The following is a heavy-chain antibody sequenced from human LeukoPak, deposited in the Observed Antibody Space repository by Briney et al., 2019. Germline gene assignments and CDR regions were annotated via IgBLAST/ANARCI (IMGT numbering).Heavy chain of an antibody. CDR1: GYTFTSYY. V-gene: IGHV1-46*01. J-gene: IGHJ3*02. CDR2: INPSAGST. Sequence: ASVKVSCKASGYTFTSYYMHWVRRAPGQGLDWVGIINPSAGSTTYAQKFQGRVTMTRDTSTSTVYMELSSLRSEDTAVYYCASVKGRTGCSSTSCYLGAFDIWGQGTMVTVSS. D-gene: IGHD2-2*01. CDR3: ASVKGRTGCSSTSCYLGAFDI.